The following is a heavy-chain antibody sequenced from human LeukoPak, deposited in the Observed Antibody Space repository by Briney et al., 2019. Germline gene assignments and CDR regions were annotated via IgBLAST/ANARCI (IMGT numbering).Heavy chain of an antibody. Sequence: SETLSLTCTVSGGSINNYYWSWIRQPPGKGLEWIGYIYYSGSTNYNPSLKSRVTISIDTSKNQFSLKLSSVTAAGTAVYYCAKSSGSYYNVDFDYWGQGTLVTVSS. D-gene: IGHD3-10*01. J-gene: IGHJ4*02. CDR2: IYYSGST. V-gene: IGHV4-59*01. CDR3: AKSSGSYYNVDFDY. CDR1: GGSINNYY.